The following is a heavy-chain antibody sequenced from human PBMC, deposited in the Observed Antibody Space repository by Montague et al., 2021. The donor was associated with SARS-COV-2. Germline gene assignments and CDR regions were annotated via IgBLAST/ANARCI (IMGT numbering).Heavy chain of an antibody. V-gene: IGHV4-59*01. Sequence: SETLSLTCTVSGGFISSYYWSWIRQPPGKGLEWIGYIYYSGSTNYNPSLKSRVTISVDTSKSQFSLKLSSVTAADTAVYYCAREGSGRGYYYYGMDVWGQGTTVTVSS. D-gene: IGHD3-10*01. J-gene: IGHJ6*02. CDR1: GGFISSYY. CDR2: IYYSGST. CDR3: AREGSGRGYYYYGMDV.